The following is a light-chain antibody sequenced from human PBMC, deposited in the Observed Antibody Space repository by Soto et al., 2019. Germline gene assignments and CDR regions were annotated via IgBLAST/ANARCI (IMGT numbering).Light chain of an antibody. Sequence: DIQMTQSPSSLSASLGDRVTITCRASQSINNYLNWYQQEEGKAPKLLIYAATSLPSGVPSRFSGSGSGTEITLTISSLQPGDFATYYCQQSYNSPYTFGLGTKLEIK. CDR3: QQSYNSPYT. CDR2: AAT. V-gene: IGKV1-39*01. CDR1: QSINNY. J-gene: IGKJ2*01.